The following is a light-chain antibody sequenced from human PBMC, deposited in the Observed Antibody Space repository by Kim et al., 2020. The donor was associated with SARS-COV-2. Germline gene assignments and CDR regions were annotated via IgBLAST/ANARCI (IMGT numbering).Light chain of an antibody. CDR2: DAS. V-gene: IGKV3-11*01. CDR1: QSVSSY. J-gene: IGKJ4*01. Sequence: LAPGERATPACRASQSVSSYLAWYQQKPGQAPRLLIYDASNRATGIPARFSGSGSGTDFTLTIGSLEPEDFAVYYCQQRGNWPLTFGGGTKVDIK. CDR3: QQRGNWPLT.